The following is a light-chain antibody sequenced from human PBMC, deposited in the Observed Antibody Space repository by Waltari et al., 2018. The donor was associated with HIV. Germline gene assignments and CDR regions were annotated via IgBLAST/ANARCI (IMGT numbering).Light chain of an antibody. V-gene: IGKV3-11*01. J-gene: IGKJ5*01. Sequence: EIVLTQSPATLSLSPGERATLSCRASQSVGKYLAWYQQKPGQVPRLLIYDAINRATGIPARFSGSGSGTGFTLTISSLEPEDFAVYYCQQRDSWPRGITFGQGTRLEIK. CDR1: QSVGKY. CDR2: DAI. CDR3: QQRDSWPRGIT.